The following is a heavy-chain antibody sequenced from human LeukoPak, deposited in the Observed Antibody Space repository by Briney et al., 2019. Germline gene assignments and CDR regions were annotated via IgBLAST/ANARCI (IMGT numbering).Heavy chain of an antibody. CDR2: INAGNGNT. CDR3: ARGAHHDYGDYGFSYYFDY. CDR1: GYTFTGYY. J-gene: IGHJ4*02. Sequence: ASVKVSCKASGYTFTGYYMHWVRQAPGQRLEWMGWINAGNGNTKYSQEFQGRVTITRDTSASTAYMELSSLRSEDMAVYYCARGAHHDYGDYGFSYYFDYWGQGTLVTVSS. V-gene: IGHV1-3*03. D-gene: IGHD4-17*01.